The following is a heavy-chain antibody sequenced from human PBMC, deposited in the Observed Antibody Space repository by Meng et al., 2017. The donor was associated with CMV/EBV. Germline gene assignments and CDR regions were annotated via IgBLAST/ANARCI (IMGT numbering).Heavy chain of an antibody. CDR2: IYSGGSST. V-gene: IGHV3-23*03. J-gene: IGHJ4*02. CDR3: ARDLYDFWSGYYTYEIIY. D-gene: IGHD3-3*01. CDR1: GFTFSSYA. Sequence: GESLKISCAASGFTFSSYAMSWVRQAPGKGLEWVSVIYSGGSSTYYADSVKGRFTISRDNSKNTLYLQMNSLRAEDTAVYYCARDLYDFWSGYYTYEIIYWGQGTLVTVSS.